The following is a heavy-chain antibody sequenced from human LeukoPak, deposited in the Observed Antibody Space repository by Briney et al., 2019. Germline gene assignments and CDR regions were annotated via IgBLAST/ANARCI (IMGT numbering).Heavy chain of an antibody. CDR1: GGSFSDYY. Sequence: PSETLSLTCAVYGGSFSDYYWSWIRQPPGTGLEWLGEINHSGSTNYNPSLKSRVTISVDTSKNQFSLKLSSVTAADTAVCYCVRGRVVGATSLFWTDAFDIWGQGTMVTVSS. D-gene: IGHD1-26*01. V-gene: IGHV4-34*01. J-gene: IGHJ3*02. CDR2: INHSGST. CDR3: VRGRVVGATSLFWTDAFDI.